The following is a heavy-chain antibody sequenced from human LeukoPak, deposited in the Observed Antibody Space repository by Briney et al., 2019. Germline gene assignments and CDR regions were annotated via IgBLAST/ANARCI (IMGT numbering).Heavy chain of an antibody. Sequence: PGGSLRLSCAASAFTFSGYGMSWVRQAPGKGLEWVSAISGDGRDIFYADAVKGRFTISRDNSKNTLYLQTNSLRDEVTALYYCAIHGGGTIRIEAFDVWGQGTMVTISS. CDR3: AIHGGGTIRIEAFDV. CDR1: AFTFSGYG. D-gene: IGHD3-3*01. CDR2: ISGDGRDI. J-gene: IGHJ3*01. V-gene: IGHV3-23*01.